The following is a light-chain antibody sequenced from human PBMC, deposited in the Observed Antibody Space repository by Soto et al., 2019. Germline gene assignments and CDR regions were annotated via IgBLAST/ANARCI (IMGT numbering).Light chain of an antibody. Sequence: DIVLTQSPSALSGSPGDLVTLSCRASESVSSNSACYHQKPAQPPPLLIYGASTRATGNPDRFSGSGSGTEFTLTTSSLQSEDFAVYYCQYRKNWPLTFGQGTRLEI. J-gene: IGKJ5*01. CDR3: QYRKNWPLT. CDR2: GAS. V-gene: IGKV3-15*01. CDR1: ESVSSN.